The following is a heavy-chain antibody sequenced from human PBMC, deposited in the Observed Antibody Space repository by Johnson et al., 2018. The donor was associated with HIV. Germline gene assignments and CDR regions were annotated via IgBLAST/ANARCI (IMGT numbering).Heavy chain of an antibody. V-gene: IGHV3-30-3*01. CDR2: ISYDGSNK. CDR1: GFTVSSNY. D-gene: IGHD6-19*01. CDR3: AREPGLVAAFDI. Sequence: QVQLVESGGGLVQPGGSLRLSCAASGFTVSSNYMSWVRQAPGKGLEWVAVISYDGSNKYYVDSVKGRFTISRDNSKNTLYLQMNSLRAEYTAVYYCAREPGLVAAFDIWGQGTMVTVSS. J-gene: IGHJ3*02.